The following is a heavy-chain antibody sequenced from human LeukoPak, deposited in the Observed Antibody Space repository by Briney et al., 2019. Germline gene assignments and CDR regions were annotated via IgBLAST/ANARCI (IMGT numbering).Heavy chain of an antibody. J-gene: IGHJ4*02. CDR2: ISAYNGNT. CDR1: GYSFTDYY. D-gene: IGHD4-17*01. V-gene: IGHV1-18*04. Sequence: ASVKVSCKASGYSFTDYYMHWVRQAPGQGLEWMGWISAYNGNTNYAQKLQGRVTMTTDTSTSTAYMELRSLRSDDTAVYYCARAGYGDYSGYWGQGTLVTVSS. CDR3: ARAGYGDYSGY.